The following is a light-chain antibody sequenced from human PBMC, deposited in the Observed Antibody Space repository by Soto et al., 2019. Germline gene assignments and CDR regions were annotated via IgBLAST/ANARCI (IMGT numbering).Light chain of an antibody. V-gene: IGLV2-23*02. J-gene: IGLJ3*02. CDR3: FSYAGSSTGV. Sequence: QSVLTQPASVSGSPGQSITISCTGTISDIGSYNSIAWYQQHPGEAPRVMIFGVTKRPSGISNRFSGSKSGYTASLTISGLQAEDEADYFCFSYAGSSTGVFGGGTKLTVL. CDR1: ISDIGSYNS. CDR2: GVT.